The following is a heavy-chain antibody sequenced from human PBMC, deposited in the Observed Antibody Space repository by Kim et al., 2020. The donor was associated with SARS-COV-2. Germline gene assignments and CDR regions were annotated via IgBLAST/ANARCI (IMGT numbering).Heavy chain of an antibody. D-gene: IGHD5-18*01. Sequence: ADSVKGRCTIYRDNAKNSLYRQMNSLRDEDTALYHCARGRGYSYGYLSDYWGQGTLVTVSS. J-gene: IGHJ4*02. CDR3: ARGRGYSYGYLSDY. V-gene: IGHV3-20*01.